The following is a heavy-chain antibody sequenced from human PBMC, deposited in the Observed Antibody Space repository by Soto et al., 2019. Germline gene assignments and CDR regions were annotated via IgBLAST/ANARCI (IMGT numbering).Heavy chain of an antibody. CDR2: IIPTFGTG. CDR3: ASFDGTLVRGGRSSPSEMEV. CDR1: GGTFNNYA. Sequence: QVLLVQSGPEVKKPGSSVKVSCKASGGTFNNYAINWVRQAPGKGLEWMGGIIPTFGTGNHAQKFQGRVTSSADESTTTVYMELNSLRSEDTAIYYCASFDGTLVRGGRSSPSEMEVWGQGTTVIVSS. V-gene: IGHV1-69*01. D-gene: IGHD3-10*01. J-gene: IGHJ6*02.